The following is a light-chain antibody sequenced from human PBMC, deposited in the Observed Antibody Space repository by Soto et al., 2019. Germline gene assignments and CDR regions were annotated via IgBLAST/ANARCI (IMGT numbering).Light chain of an antibody. Sequence: QSALTQPPSASGSPGQSVTISCTGTSSDVGGYKYVSWYQQYPGKAPKLMIYAVSKRPSGVPDRFSGSKSGNTASLTVSGLQAEDEADYYCSSYAGSNNYVFGTGTKVT. V-gene: IGLV2-8*01. CDR3: SSYAGSNNYV. CDR1: SSDVGGYKY. J-gene: IGLJ1*01. CDR2: AVS.